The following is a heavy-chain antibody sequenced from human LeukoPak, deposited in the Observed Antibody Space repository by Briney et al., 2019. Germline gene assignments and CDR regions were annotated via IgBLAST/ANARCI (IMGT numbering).Heavy chain of an antibody. CDR3: ARGHDFWSDGDY. Sequence: PSQTLSLTCAVSGGSISSGGYSWSWIRQPPGKGLEWIGYIYHSGSTYYNPSLKSRVTISVDRSKNQFSLKLSSVTAADTAVYYCARGHDFWSDGDYWGQGTLVTVSS. D-gene: IGHD3-3*01. V-gene: IGHV4-30-2*01. CDR1: GGSISSGGYS. CDR2: IYHSGST. J-gene: IGHJ4*02.